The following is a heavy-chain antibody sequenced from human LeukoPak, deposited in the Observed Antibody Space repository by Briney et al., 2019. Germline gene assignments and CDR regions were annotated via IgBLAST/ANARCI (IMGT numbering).Heavy chain of an antibody. Sequence: SETLSLTCTVSGGSISSYYWSWIRQPPGKGLEWIGYIYHRGSTNYNPSLKSRVTISVDTSKNQFSLKLSSVTAADTAVYYCARDGGYSGYDSWGQGTLVTVSS. CDR2: IYHRGST. CDR1: GGSISSYY. CDR3: ARDGGYSGYDS. D-gene: IGHD5-12*01. J-gene: IGHJ4*02. V-gene: IGHV4-59*01.